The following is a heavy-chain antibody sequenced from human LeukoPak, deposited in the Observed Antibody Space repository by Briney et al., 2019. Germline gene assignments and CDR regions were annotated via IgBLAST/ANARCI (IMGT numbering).Heavy chain of an antibody. J-gene: IGHJ5*02. CDR3: AKVGDCSSTSCYPLGWFDP. D-gene: IGHD2-2*01. CDR2: ISGSGGST. Sequence: PGGSLRLSCAASGFTFSSYAMSWVRQAPGKGLEWVSAISGSGGSTYYADSVKGRFTISRDNSKNTLHLQMNSLRAEDTAVYYCAKVGDCSSTSCYPLGWFDPWGQGTLVTVSS. V-gene: IGHV3-23*01. CDR1: GFTFSSYA.